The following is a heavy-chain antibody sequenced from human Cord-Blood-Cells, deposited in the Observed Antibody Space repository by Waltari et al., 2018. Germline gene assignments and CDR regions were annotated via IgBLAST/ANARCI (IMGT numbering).Heavy chain of an antibody. CDR2: IYSSGST. Sequence: QVQLQESGPGLVTPSETLSLTCTVSGGSVSSGSYYWRWFRQPPGQGLEWIGYIYSSGSTNYNPSLKSRVTISVDTSKNQFSLKLSSVTAADTAVYYCARVCYDILTGYYYFDYWGQGTLVTVSS. D-gene: IGHD3-9*01. V-gene: IGHV4-61*01. CDR1: GGSVSSGSYY. CDR3: ARVCYDILTGYYYFDY. J-gene: IGHJ4*02.